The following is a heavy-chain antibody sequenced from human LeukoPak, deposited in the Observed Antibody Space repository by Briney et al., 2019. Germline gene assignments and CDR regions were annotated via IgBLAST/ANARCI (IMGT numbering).Heavy chain of an antibody. Sequence: GGSLRLSCLTSGFTLSTNAMSWVRQAPGKGLEWVSAISGSGGSTYYADSVKGRFTISRDNSKNTLYLQMNSLRAEDTAVYYCAKANVVAAMADWFDPWGQGTLVTVSS. V-gene: IGHV3-23*01. CDR1: GFTLSTNA. J-gene: IGHJ5*02. D-gene: IGHD2-15*01. CDR3: AKANVVAAMADWFDP. CDR2: ISGSGGST.